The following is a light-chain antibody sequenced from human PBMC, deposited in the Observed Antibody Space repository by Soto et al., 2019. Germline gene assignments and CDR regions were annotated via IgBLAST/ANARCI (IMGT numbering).Light chain of an antibody. V-gene: IGKV3-15*01. Sequence: EIVMTQSPATLSVSPGERATLSCRASQSVSSNLAWYQQKPGQAPMLLIYGASTRATAIPARFSGSGSGTEFTLTISSLQSEDFAVYYCQQYNNWPPWTFGQGTKVEIK. CDR2: GAS. CDR3: QQYNNWPPWT. J-gene: IGKJ1*01. CDR1: QSVSSN.